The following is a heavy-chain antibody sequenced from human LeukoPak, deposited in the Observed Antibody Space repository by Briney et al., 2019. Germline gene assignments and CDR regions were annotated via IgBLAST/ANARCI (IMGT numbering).Heavy chain of an antibody. D-gene: IGHD5-24*01. J-gene: IGHJ3*02. Sequence: GASVKVSCKASGGTFSSYAISWVRQAPGQGLEWMGGIIPIFGTANYAQKFQGRVTITTGESTSTAYMELSSLRSEDTAVYYCARVAARVEMAFDIWGQGTMVTVSS. V-gene: IGHV1-69*05. CDR3: ARVAARVEMAFDI. CDR2: IIPIFGTA. CDR1: GGTFSSYA.